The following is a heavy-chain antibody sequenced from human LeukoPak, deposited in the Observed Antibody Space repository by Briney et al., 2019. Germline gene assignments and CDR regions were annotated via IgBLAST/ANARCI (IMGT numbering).Heavy chain of an antibody. J-gene: IGHJ5*02. CDR3: ARDRGSYLNWFDP. D-gene: IGHD1-26*01. Sequence: GGSLRLSCAASGFTFSSSGMHWVRQAPGKGPEWVALISSHGRNKLNADSVTGRFTISRDNSKNTLYLQMDSLRPEDTAVYSCARDRGSYLNWFDPWGQGTLVIVSS. CDR2: ISSHGRNK. V-gene: IGHV3-30*03. CDR1: GFTFSSSG.